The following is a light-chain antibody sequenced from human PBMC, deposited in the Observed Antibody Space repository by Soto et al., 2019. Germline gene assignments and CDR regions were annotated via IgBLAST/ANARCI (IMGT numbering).Light chain of an antibody. CDR2: RTS. J-gene: IGKJ1*01. CDR1: QSLGASY. Sequence: EIVLTQSPGTLSLSPGERATLSCRASQSLGASYLAWYQQKPGQAPRLHIYRTSNRASGIPDRFSGSGSGPDFTLTISRLEPEDFAVYYCHQYGRSPRTFGQGTKVEIK. CDR3: HQYGRSPRT. V-gene: IGKV3-20*01.